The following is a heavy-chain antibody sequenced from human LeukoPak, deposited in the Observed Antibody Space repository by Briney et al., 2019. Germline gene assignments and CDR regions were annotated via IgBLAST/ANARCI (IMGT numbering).Heavy chain of an antibody. J-gene: IGHJ4*02. V-gene: IGHV4-4*02. Sequence: SGTLSLTCAVSGGSISSSNWWSWVRQPPGKGLEWIGEIYHSGSTNYNPSLKSRVTISVDKSKNHFSLKLNSVTAADTAMYYCARTNTVTTNYFDYWGLGTLVTVSS. CDR2: IYHSGST. D-gene: IGHD4-17*01. CDR1: GGSISSSNW. CDR3: ARTNTVTTNYFDY.